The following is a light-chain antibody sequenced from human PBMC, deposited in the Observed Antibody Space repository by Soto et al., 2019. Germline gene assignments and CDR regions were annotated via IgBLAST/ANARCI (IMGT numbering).Light chain of an antibody. Sequence: DIQMTQSPSSLSASVGDRVTLTCRASQSISSYLNWYQLKPGRPPKLLIYFASSLQAGVPSRFSGAGSETDFTRTITDLQPEDFTSYFCLQTDSVPYTFGQGT. CDR2: FAS. V-gene: IGKV1-39*01. CDR1: QSISSY. J-gene: IGKJ2*01. CDR3: LQTDSVPYT.